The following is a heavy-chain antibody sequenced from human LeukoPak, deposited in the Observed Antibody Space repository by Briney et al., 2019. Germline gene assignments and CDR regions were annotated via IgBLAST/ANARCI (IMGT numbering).Heavy chain of an antibody. CDR2: ISSSSSTI. V-gene: IGHV3-48*01. D-gene: IGHD5-12*01. J-gene: IGHJ6*02. CDR3: ARDSGQEATLYYYYYGMDV. Sequence: GGSLRLSCAASGFTFSSYSMNWVRQAPGKGLEWVSYISSSSSTIYYADSVKGRFTISRDNVKNSLYLQMNSLRAEDTAVYYCARDSGQEATLYYYYYGMDVWGQGTTVTVSS. CDR1: GFTFSSYS.